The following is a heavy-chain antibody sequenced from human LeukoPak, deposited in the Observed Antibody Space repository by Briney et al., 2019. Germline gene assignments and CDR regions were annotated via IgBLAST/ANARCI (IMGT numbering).Heavy chain of an antibody. D-gene: IGHD3-10*01. CDR1: GFTVSSNY. J-gene: IGHJ5*02. Sequence: PGGSLRLSCAASGFTVSSNYMNWVRQAPGKGLEWVSYISSSGSTIYYADSVKGRFTISRDNAKNSLYLQMNSLRAEDTAVYYCARDYYGSGSYYRYNWFDPWGQGTLVTVSS. CDR2: ISSSGSTI. V-gene: IGHV3-48*03. CDR3: ARDYYGSGSYYRYNWFDP.